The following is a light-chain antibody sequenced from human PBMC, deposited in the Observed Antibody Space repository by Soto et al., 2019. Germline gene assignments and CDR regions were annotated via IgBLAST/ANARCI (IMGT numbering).Light chain of an antibody. CDR1: QSINTN. CDR3: QQLKTLFT. J-gene: IGKJ3*01. V-gene: IGKV3-15*01. CDR2: GAS. Sequence: EIVMTQSPATLSVSPGERATLSCRASQSINTNLAWYQQKLGQAPRLLIYGASILQSGVPSRFSGSGSGTEFTLTINSLQPEDFATYYCQQLKTLFTFGPGTKVDIK.